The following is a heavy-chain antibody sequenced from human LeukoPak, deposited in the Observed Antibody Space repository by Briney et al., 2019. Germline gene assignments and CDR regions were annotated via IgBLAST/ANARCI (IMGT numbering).Heavy chain of an antibody. CDR3: AIDPNWGTHS. V-gene: IGHV3-23*01. J-gene: IGHJ4*02. D-gene: IGHD7-27*01. Sequence: GGSLRLSCAASGFTFSTYTMYWARHPPGKGLEWVSIIGSSGGGIHYADSVKGRFTISRDNSKNALYLQMNSLRVEDTAVYYCAIDPNWGTHSWGQGVLVTVSS. CDR1: GFTFSTYT. CDR2: IGSSGGGI.